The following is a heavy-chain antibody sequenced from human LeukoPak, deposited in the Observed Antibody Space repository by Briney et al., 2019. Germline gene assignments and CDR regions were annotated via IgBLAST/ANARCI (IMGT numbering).Heavy chain of an antibody. Sequence: GGSLRLSCVASGLTFSRYWMTWVRRAPGKGLEWVANIKEDGSEENYVDSVKGRFTISRDNAKNSLYLQLNSLRVDDTAVYYCARAYTDCAEGGYWGQGTLITVSS. CDR3: ARAYTDCAEGGY. CDR1: GLTFSRYW. J-gene: IGHJ4*02. CDR2: IKEDGSEE. V-gene: IGHV3-7*01. D-gene: IGHD2-21*02.